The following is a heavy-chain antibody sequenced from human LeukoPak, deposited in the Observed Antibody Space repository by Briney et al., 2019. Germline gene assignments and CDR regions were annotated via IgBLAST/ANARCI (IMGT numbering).Heavy chain of an antibody. Sequence: GGSLRLSCTASGFIFNNFGLMWVRQAPGKGLEWVSAISNDGGGTTYADFVKGRFTISRDNSKNTLNLQMSSLRAEDTALYYCAKRGDEGYMDVWGRGTTVIVSS. CDR1: GFIFNNFG. CDR2: ISNDGGGT. CDR3: AKRGDEGYMDV. D-gene: IGHD7-27*01. J-gene: IGHJ6*03. V-gene: IGHV3-23*01.